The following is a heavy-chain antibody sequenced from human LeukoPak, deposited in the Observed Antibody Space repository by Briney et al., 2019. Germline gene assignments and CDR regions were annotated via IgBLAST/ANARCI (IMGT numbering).Heavy chain of an antibody. CDR2: TYYRSKWYY. CDR1: GDSVSSNTGG. J-gene: IGHJ4*02. CDR3: ARGGLVRSPRGYFDY. V-gene: IGHV6-1*01. Sequence: SQTLSLTCAISGDSVSSNTGGWNWIRQSPSRGLEWLGRTYYRSKWYYGYALSVRSRININPDTSKNQFSLQLNSVTPDDTAVYYCARGGLVRSPRGYFDYWGQGTLVTVSS. D-gene: IGHD1-26*01.